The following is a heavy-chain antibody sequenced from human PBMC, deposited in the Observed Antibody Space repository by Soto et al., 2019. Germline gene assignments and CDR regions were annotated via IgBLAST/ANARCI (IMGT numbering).Heavy chain of an antibody. J-gene: IGHJ3*02. Sequence: GGSLRLSCPASGFTFDDYAMHWVRQAPGKGLEWVSGISWNSGSIGYADSVKGRFTISRDNAKNSLYLQMNSLRAEDTALYYCAKDMVYNWNDVEDAFDIWGQGTMVTVSS. CDR3: AKDMVYNWNDVEDAFDI. V-gene: IGHV3-9*01. CDR2: ISWNSGSI. CDR1: GFTFDDYA. D-gene: IGHD1-20*01.